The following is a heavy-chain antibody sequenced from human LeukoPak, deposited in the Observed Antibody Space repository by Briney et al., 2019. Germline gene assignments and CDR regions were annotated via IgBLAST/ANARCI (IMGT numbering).Heavy chain of an antibody. CDR3: ARDSSSSGGYYYGMDV. D-gene: IGHD6-6*01. CDR1: GVTVSSNY. Sequence: PGGSLRLSCAASGVTVSSNYVSWVRQAPGKGQDWDSVIYSGGSTYYADSVKGRFTISRDNSKNTLYLQMNSLRAEDTAVYYRARDSSSSGGYYYGMDVWGQGTTVTVSS. J-gene: IGHJ6*02. V-gene: IGHV3-66*02. CDR2: IYSGGST.